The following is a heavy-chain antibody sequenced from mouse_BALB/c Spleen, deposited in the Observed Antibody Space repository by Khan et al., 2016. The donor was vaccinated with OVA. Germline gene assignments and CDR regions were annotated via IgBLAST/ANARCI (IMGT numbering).Heavy chain of an antibody. CDR1: GYTFTDYN. V-gene: IGHV1-18*01. CDR3: TSSRYGMYGY. CDR2: INPNIGYT. Sequence: VQLQQSGPELVKPGASVKIPCKASGYTFTDYNIDWVKQSHGKSLEWIGDINPNIGYTIYNQKFKGKATLTVDKSSSTAYMELRSLTSEDTAVYFFTSSRYGMYGYWGQGTALTVSS. J-gene: IGHJ2*01. D-gene: IGHD2-10*02.